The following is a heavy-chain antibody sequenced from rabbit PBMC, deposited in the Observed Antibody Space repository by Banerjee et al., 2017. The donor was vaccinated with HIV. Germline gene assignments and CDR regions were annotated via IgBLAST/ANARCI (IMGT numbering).Heavy chain of an antibody. CDR3: ARSGGAGYGGATNL. J-gene: IGHJ4*01. CDR2: IYVGSSGGT. V-gene: IGHV1S40*01. CDR1: GFSFDYRAY. D-gene: IGHD6-1*01. Sequence: SLEESGGGLVQPEGSLTLTCTASGFSFDYRAYMCWVRQAPGKGLEWIACIYVGSSGGTYYANWAKGRFTIAKTSSTTVTLQMTSLTAADTATYFCARSGGAGYGGATNLWGQGTLVTVS.